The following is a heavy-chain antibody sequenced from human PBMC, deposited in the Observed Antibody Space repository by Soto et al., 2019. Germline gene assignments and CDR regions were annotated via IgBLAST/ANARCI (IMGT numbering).Heavy chain of an antibody. CDR2: IYHSGNI. CDR1: CGSISSCGYS. CDR3: ARVPDV. J-gene: IGHJ6*02. V-gene: IGHV4-30-2*01. Sequence: PSETLSVTCAVSCGSISSCGYSWSWIRQPPGKGLEWIGYIYHSGNIYYNPSLKSRVTISVDRSKNQFSLKLSSVTAADTAVYYCARVPDVWGQGTTVTVSS.